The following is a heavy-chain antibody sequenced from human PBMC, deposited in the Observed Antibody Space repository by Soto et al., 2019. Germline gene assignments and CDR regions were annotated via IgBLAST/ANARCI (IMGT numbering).Heavy chain of an antibody. J-gene: IGHJ4*02. CDR3: ARGRYGDY. CDR1: GYAFTTYG. V-gene: IGHV1-18*01. D-gene: IGHD1-1*01. Sequence: QVHLVQSGAEVKKPGASVKVSCKGSGYAFTTYGITWVRQAPGQGLEWMAWISAHNGNTNYAQKLQGRVTVTRDTSTSTAYMELRSLRSDDTAVYYCARGRYGDYWGQGALVTVYS. CDR2: ISAHNGNT.